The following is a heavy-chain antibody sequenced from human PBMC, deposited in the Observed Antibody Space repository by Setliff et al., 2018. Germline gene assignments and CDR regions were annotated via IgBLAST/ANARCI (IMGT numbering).Heavy chain of an antibody. CDR3: ARVHYETSTYSPTLFDH. CDR1: GFTFSSYA. CDR2: INWNGGST. Sequence: GGSLRLSCAASGFTFSSYAMSWVRQAPGKGLEWVSTINWNGGSTGYADSVKGRFTISRDNSKNSVFLQMNSLRVEDTAVYYCARVHYETSTYSPTLFDHWGQGALVTVSS. D-gene: IGHD3-22*01. V-gene: IGHV3-20*04. J-gene: IGHJ4*02.